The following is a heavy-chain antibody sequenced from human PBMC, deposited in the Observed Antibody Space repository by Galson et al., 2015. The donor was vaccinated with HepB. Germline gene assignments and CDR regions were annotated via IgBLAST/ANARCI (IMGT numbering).Heavy chain of an antibody. Sequence: ETLSLTCTVSGGSISSYYWSWIRQPPGKGLEWIGYIYYSGSTNYNPSLKSRVTISVDTSKNQFSLKLSSVTAADTAVYYCARQKEVTTVTTTWFDPWGQGTLVTVSS. CDR1: GGSISSYY. D-gene: IGHD4-17*01. CDR2: IYYSGST. J-gene: IGHJ5*02. CDR3: ARQKEVTTVTTTWFDP. V-gene: IGHV4-59*08.